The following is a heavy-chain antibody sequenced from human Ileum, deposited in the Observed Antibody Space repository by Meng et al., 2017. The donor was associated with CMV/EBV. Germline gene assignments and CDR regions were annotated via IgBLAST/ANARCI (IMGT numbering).Heavy chain of an antibody. CDR2: VYHSGST. D-gene: IGHD6-6*01. CDR3: ARLLTLAPRPIDY. CDR1: GASISSSNW. Sequence: QVQLQESGPGLAKPSASLSLTCAGAGASISSSNWWIWVRQPPGKGLEWIGQVYHSGSTNYNPSLKSRVTISLDKSKSQFSLNLTSVTAADTALYYCARLLTLAPRPIDYWGQGSLVTVSS. V-gene: IGHV4-4*02. J-gene: IGHJ4*02.